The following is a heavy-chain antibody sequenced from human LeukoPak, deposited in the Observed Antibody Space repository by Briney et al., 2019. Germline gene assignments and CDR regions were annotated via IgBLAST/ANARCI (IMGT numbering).Heavy chain of an antibody. D-gene: IGHD6-19*01. CDR3: AKASYPWYSSGWGMDY. CDR1: GFTFSTYW. V-gene: IGHV3-7*01. CDR2: INQDGSEK. J-gene: IGHJ4*02. Sequence: PGGSLRLSCAVSGFTFSTYWMTWVRQAPGKGLGWVANINQDGSEKYYVDSVKGRFTISRDKFKNTLYLQMNSLRAEDTAVYYCAKASYPWYSSGWGMDYWGQGTLVTVSS.